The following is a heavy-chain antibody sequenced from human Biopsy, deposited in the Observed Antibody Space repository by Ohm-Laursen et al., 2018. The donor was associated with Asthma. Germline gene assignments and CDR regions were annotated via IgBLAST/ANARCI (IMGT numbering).Heavy chain of an antibody. D-gene: IGHD3-3*01. CDR3: ASRGGDFWSGYYMDY. CDR1: GFTFDDYA. Sequence: SLRLSCTASGFTFDDYAMHWVRQAPGKGPEWVSGVSWNSGSIDYADSVKGRFTISRDNPMKRLYLQMSSLTAEDTAVYYCASRGGDFWSGYYMDYWGQGTLVTVSS. J-gene: IGHJ4*02. CDR2: VSWNSGSI. V-gene: IGHV3-9*01.